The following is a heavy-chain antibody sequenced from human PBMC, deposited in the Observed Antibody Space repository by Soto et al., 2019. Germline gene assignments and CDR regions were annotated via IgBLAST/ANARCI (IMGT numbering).Heavy chain of an antibody. CDR3: ARAMIVVVSYYFDE. V-gene: IGHV4-30-4*01. CDR2: IYYSGHT. Sequence: SETLSLTCTVSGGSINSGDYYWNWIRQPPGKGLEWIGCIYYSGHTYYNLSLKSRVTISVDTSRNQFSLKLSSVTAADTAVYYCARAMIVVVSYYFDEWGQGTLVTVS. D-gene: IGHD3-22*01. J-gene: IGHJ4*02. CDR1: GGSINSGDYY.